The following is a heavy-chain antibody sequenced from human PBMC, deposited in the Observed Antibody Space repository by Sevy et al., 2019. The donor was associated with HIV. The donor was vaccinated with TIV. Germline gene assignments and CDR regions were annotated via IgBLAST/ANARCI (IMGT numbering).Heavy chain of an antibody. CDR1: GFTFREYS. J-gene: IGHJ5*02. Sequence: GGSLRLSCVGSGFTFREYSMNWVRQAPGKGLEWVSYISGSSTTIEHADSVKGRFSISRDNAENTVLLQMSRLRVEDTAVYYCARGLAAAENWFDPWGQGTLVTVSS. CDR2: ISGSSTTI. D-gene: IGHD6-13*01. V-gene: IGHV3-48*01. CDR3: ARGLAAAENWFDP.